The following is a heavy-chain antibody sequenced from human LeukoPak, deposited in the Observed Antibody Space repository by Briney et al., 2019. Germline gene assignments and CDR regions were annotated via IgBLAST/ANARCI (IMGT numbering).Heavy chain of an antibody. CDR1: GFTFSSYA. D-gene: IGHD3-22*01. CDR2: ISGSGGST. J-gene: IGHJ4*02. V-gene: IGHV3-23*01. Sequence: GGSLRPSCAASGFTFSSYAMSWVRQAPGKGLEWVSAISGSGGSTYYADSVKGRFTISRDNSKNTLYLRMNSLRAEDTAVYYCAKGGAYYYDSSGYVHWGQGTLVTVSS. CDR3: AKGGAYYYDSSGYVH.